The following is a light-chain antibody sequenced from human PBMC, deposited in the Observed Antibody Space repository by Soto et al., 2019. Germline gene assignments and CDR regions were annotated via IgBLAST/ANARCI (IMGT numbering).Light chain of an antibody. J-gene: IGLJ1*01. CDR1: GSDVGGYDY. Sequence: LTQPASVAGSPGQSITISCTGTGSDVGGYDYVSWYQQHPGKAPKLLIYEVSNRPSGISNRFSASKSGITASLTISGLQSEDEADYFCSSYTGPSTLVFGTGTKVTVL. CDR3: SSYTGPSTLV. CDR2: EVS. V-gene: IGLV2-14*01.